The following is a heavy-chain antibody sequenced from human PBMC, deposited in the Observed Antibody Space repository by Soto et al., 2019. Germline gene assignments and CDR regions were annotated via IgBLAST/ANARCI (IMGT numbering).Heavy chain of an antibody. Sequence: QVQLVQSGAEVKRPGSSVKVSCKASGDTFNFYSINWVRQAPGLGLEWMGRVNPIVSMSNYAQRFQGRVKMTADKSTSTADMELSGLRSEATAMYYCATSYGSGYLAFDYWGQGALVTVSS. CDR1: GDTFNFYS. J-gene: IGHJ4*02. V-gene: IGHV1-69*04. CDR2: VNPIVSMS. CDR3: ATSYGSGYLAFDY. D-gene: IGHD3-10*01.